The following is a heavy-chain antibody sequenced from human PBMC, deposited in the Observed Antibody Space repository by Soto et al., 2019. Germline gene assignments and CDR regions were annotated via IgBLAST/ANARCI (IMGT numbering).Heavy chain of an antibody. CDR1: GDTFNSYV. J-gene: IGHJ4*02. D-gene: IGHD3-16*01. CDR2: IIPIIRVT. CDR3: ARVSLGAKGAEY. V-gene: IGHV1-69*17. Sequence: QVQVVQSGAEVNRPGSSVKVSCESSGDTFNSYVISWVRQAPGQGLEWMGGIIPIIRVTHYAQKFQGRVTISALSSTGTAYRDSTSLEGEDSALYYSARVSLGAKGAEYWGQGTRVTVSS.